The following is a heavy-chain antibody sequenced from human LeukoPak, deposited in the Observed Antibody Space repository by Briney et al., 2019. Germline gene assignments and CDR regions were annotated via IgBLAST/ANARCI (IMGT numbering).Heavy chain of an antibody. J-gene: IGHJ6*03. CDR2: INPHSGGT. CDR1: GYTFTGYY. D-gene: IGHD3-3*01. V-gene: IGHV1-2*02. CDR3: ARDKVDFWSGYYYYYMDV. Sequence: ASVKVSCKASGYTFTGYYMHWVRQAPGQGLEWMGWINPHSGGTNYAQQFQGRVTMTRDTSISIAYMELSRLRSEDMAVYYCARDKVDFWSGYYYYYMDVWGKGTTVTVSS.